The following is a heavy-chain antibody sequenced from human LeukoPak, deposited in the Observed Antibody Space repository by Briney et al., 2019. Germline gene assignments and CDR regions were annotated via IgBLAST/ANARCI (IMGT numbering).Heavy chain of an antibody. CDR1: GYTFTSYY. V-gene: IGHV1-46*01. CDR3: ARGSSPDHYYYDSSGRTLPLDY. J-gene: IGHJ4*02. D-gene: IGHD3-22*01. Sequence: ASVKVSCKASGYTFTSYYMHWVRQAPGQGLEWMGIINPSGGSTSYAQKFQGRVTMTRDTSTSTVYMELSSLRSEDTAVYYCARGSSPDHYYYDSSGRTLPLDYWGQGTLVTVSS. CDR2: INPSGGST.